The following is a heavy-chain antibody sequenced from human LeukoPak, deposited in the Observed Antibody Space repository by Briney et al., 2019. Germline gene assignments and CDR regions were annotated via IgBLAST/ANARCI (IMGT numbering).Heavy chain of an antibody. D-gene: IGHD5-18*01. CDR1: GFTFSDYY. CDR2: ISSSGSTI. J-gene: IGHJ4*02. CDR3: ARDRKGYSYEGRYYFDY. V-gene: IGHV3-11*01. Sequence: PGGSLRLSCAASGFTFSDYYMSWIRQAPGKGLEWVSYISSSGSTISYADSVEGRFTISRDNAKNSLYLQMNSLRAEDTAVYYCARDRKGYSYEGRYYFDYWGQGTLVTVSS.